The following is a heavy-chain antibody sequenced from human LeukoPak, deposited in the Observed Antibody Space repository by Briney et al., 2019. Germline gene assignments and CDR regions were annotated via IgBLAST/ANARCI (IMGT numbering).Heavy chain of an antibody. V-gene: IGHV3-48*01. CDR1: GFIFSSYS. Sequence: GGSLRLSCAASGFIFSSYSMNWVRQAPGKGLEWVSYISTSGSATYYADSVKGRFTVSRDNARNSLYLQMNSLRAEDTAVYYCARGQAGASFDYWGQGTLVTVSS. J-gene: IGHJ4*02. CDR3: ARGQAGASFDY. D-gene: IGHD1-26*01. CDR2: ISTSGSAT.